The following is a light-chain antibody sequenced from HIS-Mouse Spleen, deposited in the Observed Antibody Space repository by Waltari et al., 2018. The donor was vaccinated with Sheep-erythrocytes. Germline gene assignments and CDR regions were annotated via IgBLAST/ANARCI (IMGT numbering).Light chain of an antibody. J-gene: IGKJ3*01. CDR2: DAS. CDR1: QDISNY. Sequence: DIQMTQSPSSLSASVGDRVTITCQASQDISNYLNWYQQKPGKAPKLLIYDASNLETGVPDRFSGSKSGNTASLTISGLQAEDEADYYCCSYAGSYNHVFGTGT. V-gene: IGKV1-33*01. CDR3: CSYAGSYNHV.